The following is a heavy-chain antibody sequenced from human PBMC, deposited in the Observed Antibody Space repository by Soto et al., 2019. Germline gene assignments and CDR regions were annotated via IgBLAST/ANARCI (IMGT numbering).Heavy chain of an antibody. J-gene: IGHJ6*02. CDR2: IKQDGNEK. CDR1: GFTFSSYW. D-gene: IGHD2-21*02. CDR3: ARGVVTGYYYYYYGMDV. Sequence: GGALRLSCAASGFTFSSYWISWVRQAPGEGLEWVANIKQDGNEKFYVDSVKGRFTISRDNAKNSGYLQKNRPRAEDTAVYYCARGVVTGYYYYYYGMDVWGQGTTVTVSS. V-gene: IGHV3-7*01.